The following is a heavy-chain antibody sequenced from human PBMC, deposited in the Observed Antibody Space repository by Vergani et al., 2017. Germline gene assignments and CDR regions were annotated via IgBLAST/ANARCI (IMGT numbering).Heavy chain of an antibody. D-gene: IGHD6-13*01. CDR2: INPNSGGT. J-gene: IGHJ5*02. Sequence: QVQLVQSGAEVKKPGASVKVSCKASGYTFTGYYMHWVRQAPGQGLEWMGWINPNSGGTNYAQKFQGRVTMTRDTSISTAYMELSRLRSEDTAVYYCARALWIAAAGTGVWFDPWGQGTLVTVSS. CDR3: ARALWIAAAGTGVWFDP. CDR1: GYTFTGYY. V-gene: IGHV1-2*02.